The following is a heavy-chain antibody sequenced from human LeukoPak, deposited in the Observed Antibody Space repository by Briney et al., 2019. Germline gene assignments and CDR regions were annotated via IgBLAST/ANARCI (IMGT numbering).Heavy chain of an antibody. CDR1: AYNFPSYW. CDR2: IYLGDSDT. Sequence: GESLKISCKGSAYNFPSYWIDWVRQMPGKSLEWMGIIYLGDSDTRYTPSFQGRFTISADKSISTAFLQWSSLQASDTAMYYCARVAVPGSFGAFDIWGQGIMVVVSS. D-gene: IGHD6-13*01. V-gene: IGHV5-51*01. CDR3: ARVAVPGSFGAFDI. J-gene: IGHJ3*02.